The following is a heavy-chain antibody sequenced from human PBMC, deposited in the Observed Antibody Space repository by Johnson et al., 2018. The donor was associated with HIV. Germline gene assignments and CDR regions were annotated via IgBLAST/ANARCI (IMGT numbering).Heavy chain of an antibody. CDR2: ISFDGNSR. CDR3: ARSRRWTGTVTRPLEAFDI. V-gene: IGHV3-30*03. CDR1: GFTLRTYG. Sequence: QVQLVESGGGVVQPGRSLRLSCAATGFTLRTYGMHWVRQAPGKGLEWVAVISFDGNSRYYADSVKGRFTISRDNAKNSLYLQMNSLRAEDTAVYYCARSRRWTGTVTRPLEAFDIWGQGTMVTVSS. J-gene: IGHJ3*02. D-gene: IGHD4-11*01.